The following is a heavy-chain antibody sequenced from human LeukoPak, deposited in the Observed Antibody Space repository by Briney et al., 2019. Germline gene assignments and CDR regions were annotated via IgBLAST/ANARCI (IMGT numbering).Heavy chain of an antibody. Sequence: GGSLRLSCAASGFTFSSYAMHWVRQAPGKGLEWVAVISYDGSNKYYADSVKGRFTISRDNSKNTLYLQMNSLRAEDTAVYYCAKEAGYCSSTSCYRNYYYYMDVWGKGTTVTVSS. CDR3: AKEAGYCSSTSCYRNYYYYMDV. V-gene: IGHV3-30-3*01. D-gene: IGHD2-2*02. CDR1: GFTFSSYA. J-gene: IGHJ6*03. CDR2: ISYDGSNK.